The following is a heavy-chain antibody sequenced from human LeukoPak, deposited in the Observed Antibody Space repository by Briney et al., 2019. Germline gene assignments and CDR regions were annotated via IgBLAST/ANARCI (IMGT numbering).Heavy chain of an antibody. V-gene: IGHV4-59*01. CDR1: GGSISSYY. D-gene: IGHD6-6*01. Sequence: SETLSLTCTVSGGSISSYYWSWIRQPPGKGLEWIGYIYYSGSTNYNPSLKSRVTISVDTSKNQLSLKLSSVTAADTAVYYCAREAWSSSSGRYYYMDVWGKGTTVTVSS. J-gene: IGHJ6*03. CDR2: IYYSGST. CDR3: AREAWSSSSGRYYYMDV.